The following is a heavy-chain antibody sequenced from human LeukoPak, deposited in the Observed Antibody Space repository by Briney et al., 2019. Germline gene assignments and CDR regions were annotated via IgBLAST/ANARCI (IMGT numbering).Heavy chain of an antibody. CDR3: AKDDRLGTTVTTGVDY. V-gene: IGHV3-23*01. CDR2: ISGSGGST. CDR1: GFTFSRYI. Sequence: PGGSLRLSCAASGFTFSRYIMNWVRQAPGKGLEWVSAISGSGGSTYYADSVKGRFTISRDNSKNTLYLQMNSLRAEDTAVYYCAKDDRLGTTVTTGVDYWGQGTLVTVSS. J-gene: IGHJ4*02. D-gene: IGHD4-17*01.